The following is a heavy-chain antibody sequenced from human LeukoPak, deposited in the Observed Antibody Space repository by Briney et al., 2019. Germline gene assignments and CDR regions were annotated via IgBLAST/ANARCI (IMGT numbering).Heavy chain of an antibody. CDR3: AAPNTSGSYVLGY. V-gene: IGHV1-2*02. CDR2: INPNSGGT. Sequence: VASVTVSCTASGYTFTVYYMHWVRQAPGQGLEWMGWINPNSGGTNYAQKFQGRVTMTRDTSISTAYMELSRLRSDDTAVYYCAAPNTSGSYVLGYWGQGTLVTVSS. J-gene: IGHJ4*02. D-gene: IGHD1-26*01. CDR1: GYTFTVYY.